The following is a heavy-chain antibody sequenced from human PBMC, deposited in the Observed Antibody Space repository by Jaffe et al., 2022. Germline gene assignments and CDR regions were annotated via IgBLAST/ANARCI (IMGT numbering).Heavy chain of an antibody. Sequence: EVQLVESGGGLVQPGGSLRLSCAASGFTFSSYEMNWVRQAPGKGLEWVSYISSSGSTIYYADSVKGRFTISRDNAKNSLYLQMNSLRAEDTAVYYCAARLWFGDYYFDYWGQGTLVTVSS. CDR2: ISSSGSTI. D-gene: IGHD3-10*01. V-gene: IGHV3-48*03. J-gene: IGHJ4*02. CDR3: AARLWFGDYYFDY. CDR1: GFTFSSYE.